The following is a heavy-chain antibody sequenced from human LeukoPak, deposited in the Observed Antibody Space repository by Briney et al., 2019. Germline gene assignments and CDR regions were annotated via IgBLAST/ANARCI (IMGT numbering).Heavy chain of an antibody. Sequence: GGSLRLSCAASGFTFSSYSMNWVRQAPGKGLEWVSSISSSSSYIYYADSVKGRFTISRDNAKNSLYLQMNSLRAEDTAVYYCAKDGGWYGGNWFDPWGQGTLVTVSS. CDR3: AKDGGWYGGNWFDP. CDR2: ISSSSSYI. CDR1: GFTFSSYS. V-gene: IGHV3-21*01. D-gene: IGHD6-19*01. J-gene: IGHJ5*02.